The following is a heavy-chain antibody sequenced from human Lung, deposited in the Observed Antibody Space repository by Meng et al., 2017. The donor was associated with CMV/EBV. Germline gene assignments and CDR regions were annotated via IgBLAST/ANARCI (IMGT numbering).Heavy chain of an antibody. CDR3: AKDRPMYYDFWSGLDY. Sequence: GESLKISCAASGFTFSSYAMSWVRQAPGKGLEWVSAISGSGGSTYYADSVKGRFTTSRDNSKNTLYLQMNSLRAEDTAVYYCAKDRPMYYDFWSGLDYWGQRTLVTVSS. CDR2: ISGSGGST. CDR1: GFTFSSYA. V-gene: IGHV3-23*01. J-gene: IGHJ4*02. D-gene: IGHD3-3*01.